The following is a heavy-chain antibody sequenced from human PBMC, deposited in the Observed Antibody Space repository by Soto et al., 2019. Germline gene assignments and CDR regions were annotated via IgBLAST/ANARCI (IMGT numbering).Heavy chain of an antibody. J-gene: IGHJ4*02. Sequence: SETLSLTCTVSGGSISSYYWSWIRQPPGKGPEWIGDIYYSGSTNYSPSLKSRVTISLDTSKNQFSLKVSSVTAADTAVYYCARASDGDYFDYWGQGTLVTVSS. CDR1: GGSISSYY. CDR3: ARASDGDYFDY. V-gene: IGHV4-59*01. D-gene: IGHD4-17*01. CDR2: IYYSGST.